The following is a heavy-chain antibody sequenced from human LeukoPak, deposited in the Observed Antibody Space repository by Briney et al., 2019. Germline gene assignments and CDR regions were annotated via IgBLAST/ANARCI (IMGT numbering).Heavy chain of an antibody. V-gene: IGHV3-53*01. Sequence: GGSLRLSCAVSEFTVYNSYMSWVRQAPGKGLEWVSIIYSGGDSFYVDSVKGRVTIYKDKSKNTVYLQRNSLGAEDTAVYYCATGDRYNGVDYWGQGPQVTASS. CDR1: EFTVYNSY. J-gene: IGHJ4*02. D-gene: IGHD2-8*01. CDR3: ATGDRYNGVDY. CDR2: IYSGGDS.